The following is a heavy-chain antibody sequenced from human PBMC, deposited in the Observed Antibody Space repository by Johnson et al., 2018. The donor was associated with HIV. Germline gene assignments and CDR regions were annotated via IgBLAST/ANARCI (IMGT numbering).Heavy chain of an antibody. J-gene: IGHJ3*02. V-gene: IGHV3-30*02. CDR3: ARDFRAENRLLWFGELQPDAFDI. D-gene: IGHD3-10*01. CDR1: GFTFSSYG. CDR2: IRYYGSNK. Sequence: QVQLVESGGGVVQPGGSLRLSCAASGFTFSSYGMHWVRQAPGKGLEWVAFIRYYGSNKYYVDSVKGRFPISRDNAKNSMYLQMNSLSAEDTAVYYCARDFRAENRLLWFGELQPDAFDIWGQGTMVTVSS.